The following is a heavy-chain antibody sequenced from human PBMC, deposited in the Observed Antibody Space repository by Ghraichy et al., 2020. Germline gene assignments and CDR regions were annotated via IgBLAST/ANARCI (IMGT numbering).Heavy chain of an antibody. V-gene: IGHV3-30*18. CDR3: AKGGHDYGDCVDY. CDR1: GFTFSSYG. D-gene: IGHD4-17*01. Sequence: GGSLRLSCAASGFTFSSYGMHWVRQAPGKGLEWVAVISYDGSNKYYADSVKGRFTISRDNSKNTLYLQMNSLRAEDTAVYYCAKGGHDYGDCVDYWGQGTLVTVSS. J-gene: IGHJ4*02. CDR2: ISYDGSNK.